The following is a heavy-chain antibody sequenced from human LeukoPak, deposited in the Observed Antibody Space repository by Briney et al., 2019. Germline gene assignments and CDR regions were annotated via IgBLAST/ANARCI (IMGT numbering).Heavy chain of an antibody. CDR1: GGSISSYY. CDR2: IYTSGST. Sequence: LETLSLTCTVSGGSISSYYWSWIRQPAGKGLEWIGRIYTSGSTNYNPSLTSRVTMSVDTSKNQFSLKLSSVTAADTAVYYCARGTFRSGFDYWGQGTLVTVSS. CDR3: ARGTFRSGFDY. D-gene: IGHD1-26*01. J-gene: IGHJ4*02. V-gene: IGHV4-4*07.